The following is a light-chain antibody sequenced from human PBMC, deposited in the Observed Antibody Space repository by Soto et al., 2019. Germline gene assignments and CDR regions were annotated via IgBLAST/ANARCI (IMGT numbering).Light chain of an antibody. CDR1: QSVFDSSDNKNY. J-gene: IGKJ5*01. CDR3: QQYFTTPIT. Sequence: DIVMTQSPDSLAVSLGERATINCRSSQSVFDSSDNKNYLAWYQQKPGQPPKLLIYWASTRESGVPDRFSGSGSGTGFTLTISSLQTEDVAVYYCQQYFTTPITFGQGTRL. V-gene: IGKV4-1*01. CDR2: WAS.